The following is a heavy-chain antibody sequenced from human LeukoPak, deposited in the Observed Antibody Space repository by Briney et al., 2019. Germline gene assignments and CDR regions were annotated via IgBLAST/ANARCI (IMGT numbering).Heavy chain of an antibody. CDR1: GFTFSSYS. CDR3: ARDLPRCGGDCYGSSSHAFDI. D-gene: IGHD2-21*02. J-gene: IGHJ3*02. CDR2: ISSSSSYI. Sequence: GGSLRLSCAASGFTFSSYSMNWVRQAPGKGLEWVSSISSSSSYIYYADSVKGRFTISRDNAKNSLYLQMNSLRAEDTAVYYCARDLPRCGGDCYGSSSHAFDIWGQGTIVTVSS. V-gene: IGHV3-21*01.